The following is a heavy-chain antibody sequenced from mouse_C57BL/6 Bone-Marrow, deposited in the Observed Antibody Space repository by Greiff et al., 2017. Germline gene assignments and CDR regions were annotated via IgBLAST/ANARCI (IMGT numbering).Heavy chain of an antibody. V-gene: IGHV5-4*01. J-gene: IGHJ2*01. CDR3: ARERGDY. Sequence: VQLKESGGGLVKPGGSLKLSCAASGFTFSSYAMSWVRQTPEKRLEWVATISDGGSYTYYPDNVKGRFTISRDNAKNNLYLQMSHLKSEDTAMYYCARERGDYWGQGTTLTVSS. CDR2: ISDGGSYT. CDR1: GFTFSSYA.